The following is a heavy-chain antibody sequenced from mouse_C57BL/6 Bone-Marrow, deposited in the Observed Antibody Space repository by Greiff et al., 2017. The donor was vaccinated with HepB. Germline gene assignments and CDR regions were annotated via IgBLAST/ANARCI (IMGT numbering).Heavy chain of an antibody. Sequence: ESGAELVKPGASVKLSCKASGYTFTEYTIHWVKQRSGQGLEWIGWFYPGSGSIKYNEKFKDKATLTADKSSSTVYMELSRLTSEDSAVYFCARHVPITTVVARYWYFDVWGTGTTVTVSS. CDR3: ARHVPITTVVARYWYFDV. CDR1: GYTFTEYT. J-gene: IGHJ1*03. D-gene: IGHD1-1*01. CDR2: FYPGSGSI. V-gene: IGHV1-62-2*01.